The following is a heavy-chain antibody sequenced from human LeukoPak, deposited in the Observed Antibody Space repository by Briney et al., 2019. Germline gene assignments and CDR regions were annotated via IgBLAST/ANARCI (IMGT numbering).Heavy chain of an antibody. Sequence: ASVKVSCKASGYTFTSYGISWVRQAPGQGLEWMGWISAYNGNTNYAQKLQGRVTMTTDTSTSTAYMELRSLRSDDTAVYYCARESDCTNGVCYTLNWFDPWGQGTLVTASS. CDR1: GYTFTSYG. CDR2: ISAYNGNT. V-gene: IGHV1-18*01. D-gene: IGHD2-8*01. J-gene: IGHJ5*02. CDR3: ARESDCTNGVCYTLNWFDP.